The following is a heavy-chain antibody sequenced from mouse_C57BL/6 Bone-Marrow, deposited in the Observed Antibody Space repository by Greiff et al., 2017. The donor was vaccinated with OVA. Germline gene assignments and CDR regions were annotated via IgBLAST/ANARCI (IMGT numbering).Heavy chain of an antibody. CDR2: IYPGSGNT. CDR3: LSHMDY. V-gene: IGHV1-76*01. CDR1: GYTFTDYY. J-gene: IGHJ4*01. Sequence: VQGVESGAELVRPGASVKLSCTASGYTFTDYYINWVKQRPGQGLEWIARIYPGSGNTYYNEKFKGKATLTAEKSSSTAYMQLSSLTSEDSAVYFCLSHMDYWGQGTSVTVSS.